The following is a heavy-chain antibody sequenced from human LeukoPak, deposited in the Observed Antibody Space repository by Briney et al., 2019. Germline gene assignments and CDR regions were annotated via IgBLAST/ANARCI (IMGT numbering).Heavy chain of an antibody. D-gene: IGHD3-10*01. J-gene: IGHJ4*02. Sequence: PGGSLRLSCSASGFTFSSYAMHWVRQAPGKGLEYVSAISSNGGSTYYADSVKGRFTISRDNSKNTLYLQMSSLRAEDTAVYYCVKDRPALTGYYYGSGSLLDYWGQGTLVTVSS. CDR2: ISSNGGST. CDR3: VKDRPALTGYYYGSGSLLDY. CDR1: GFTFSSYA. V-gene: IGHV3-64D*06.